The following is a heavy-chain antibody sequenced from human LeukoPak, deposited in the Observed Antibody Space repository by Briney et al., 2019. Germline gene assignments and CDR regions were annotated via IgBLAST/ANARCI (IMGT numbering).Heavy chain of an antibody. CDR3: ASRLYCSNTRCRNFPFAY. J-gene: IGHJ4*02. CDR2: IIPIFGTA. CDR1: GGTFSSYA. D-gene: IGHD2-2*01. V-gene: IGHV1-69*13. Sequence: SVKVSCKASGGTFSSYAINWVRQAPGQGLEWMGGIIPIFGTANYAQKFQDRVTITADESTSPAYMELSSLRSEDTAIYYCASRLYCSNTRCRNFPFAYWGQGTLVTVSS.